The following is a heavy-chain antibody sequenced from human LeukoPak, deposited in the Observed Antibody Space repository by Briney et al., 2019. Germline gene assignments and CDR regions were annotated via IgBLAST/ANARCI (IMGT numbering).Heavy chain of an antibody. J-gene: IGHJ4*02. CDR2: ISGSGGST. CDR3: AKTPHYYDSSGYYGYYFDY. D-gene: IGHD3-22*01. Sequence: GGSLRLSCAASGFIFSSYSMSWVRQAPGEGLEWVSAISGSGGSTYYADSVKGRFTISRDNSKNTLYLQMNSLRAEDTAVYYCAKTPHYYDSSGYYGYYFDYWGQGTLVTVSS. CDR1: GFIFSSYS. V-gene: IGHV3-23*01.